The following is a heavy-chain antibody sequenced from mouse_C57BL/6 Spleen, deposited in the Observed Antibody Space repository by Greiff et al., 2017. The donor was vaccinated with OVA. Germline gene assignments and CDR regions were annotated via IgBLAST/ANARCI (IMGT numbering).Heavy chain of an antibody. Sequence: DVLLVESGEGLVKPGGSLKLSCAASGFTFSSYAMSWVRQTPEKRLEWVAYISSGGDYIYYAHTVKGRFTFSRDNARNTPYLQMSSLKSEDTAVYYCTRDGYGSSLYAMDYWGQGTSVTVSS. J-gene: IGHJ4*01. D-gene: IGHD1-1*01. CDR2: ISSGGDYI. CDR1: GFTFSSYA. CDR3: TRDGYGSSLYAMDY. V-gene: IGHV5-9-1*02.